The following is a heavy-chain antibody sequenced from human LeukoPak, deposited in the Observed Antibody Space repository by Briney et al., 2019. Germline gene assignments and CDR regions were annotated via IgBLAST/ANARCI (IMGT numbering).Heavy chain of an antibody. Sequence: PSGTLSLTCAVYGGSFSGYYWSWIRQPPGKGLEWIGEINHSGSTNYNPSLKSRVIISVDTSKNQFSLKLSSVTAADTAVYYCARGHSGYDAFDIWGQGTMVTVSS. J-gene: IGHJ3*02. D-gene: IGHD5-12*01. CDR3: ARGHSGYDAFDI. V-gene: IGHV4-34*01. CDR2: INHSGST. CDR1: GGSFSGYY.